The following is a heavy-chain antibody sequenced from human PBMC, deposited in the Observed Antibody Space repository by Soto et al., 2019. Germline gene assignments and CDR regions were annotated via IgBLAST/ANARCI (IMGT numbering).Heavy chain of an antibody. CDR2: ISRSGSSI. V-gene: IGHV3-48*02. CDR1: GFTFSKYS. CDR3: ASSPSTGTLGVDY. Sequence: EVRLVESGGGLVQPGGSLRLSCAASGFTFSKYSLNWVRQAPGKGLEWISFISRSGSSIYYADSVKGRFTISRDNAKNSLYLQMNSLRDEDTAVYYCASSPSTGTLGVDYWGQGTLVTVSS. D-gene: IGHD1-1*01. J-gene: IGHJ4*02.